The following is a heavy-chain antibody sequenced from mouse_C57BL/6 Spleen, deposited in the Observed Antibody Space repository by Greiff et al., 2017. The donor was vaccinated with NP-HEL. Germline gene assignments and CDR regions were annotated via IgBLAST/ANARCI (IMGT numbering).Heavy chain of an antibody. CDR2: INPGSGGT. V-gene: IGHV1-54*01. J-gene: IGHJ3*01. CDR3: ARNYGSSYGSLAY. Sequence: VQLQQSGAELVRPGTSVKVSCKASGYAFTNYLIEWVKQRPGQGLEWIRVINPGSGGTNYNEKFKGKATLTADKSSSPAYMQLSSLTSEDSAVYFCARNYGSSYGSLAYWGQGTLVTVSA. CDR1: GYAFTNYL. D-gene: IGHD1-1*01.